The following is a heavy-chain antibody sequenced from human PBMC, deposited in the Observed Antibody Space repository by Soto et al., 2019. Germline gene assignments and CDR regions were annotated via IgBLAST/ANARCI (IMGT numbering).Heavy chain of an antibody. Sequence: SETLSLTCTVSGGSISSSSYYWGWIRQPPGKGLEWIGSIYYSGSTYYNPSLKSRVTISVDTSKNQFSLKLSSVTAADTAVYYCARQNYDYVWGSYRYTVPRPFDYWGQGTLVTSPQ. CDR3: ARQNYDYVWGSYRYTVPRPFDY. D-gene: IGHD3-16*02. CDR1: GGSISSSSYY. CDR2: IYYSGST. J-gene: IGHJ4*02. V-gene: IGHV4-39*01.